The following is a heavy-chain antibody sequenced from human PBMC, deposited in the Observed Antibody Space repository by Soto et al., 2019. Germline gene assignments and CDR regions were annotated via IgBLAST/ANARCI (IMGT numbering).Heavy chain of an antibody. Sequence: SETLSLTCTVSGGSISGFYWSWIRQPPGKGLEWIGDIYYSGGTKYDPSLRGRVTISVDTSNNQFSLRLTSVTVADTAVYYCAKAKNYDFWSGSMGYWGQGTLVTVSS. D-gene: IGHD3-3*01. CDR3: AKAKNYDFWSGSMGY. CDR1: GGSISGFY. J-gene: IGHJ4*02. V-gene: IGHV4-59*08. CDR2: IYYSGGT.